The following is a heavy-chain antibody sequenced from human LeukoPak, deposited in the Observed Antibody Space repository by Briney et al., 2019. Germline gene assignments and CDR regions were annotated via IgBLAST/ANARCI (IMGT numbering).Heavy chain of an antibody. D-gene: IGHD3-10*01. CDR2: ISSNGGST. CDR3: ARDNLLSGGVGGGAFDI. J-gene: IGHJ3*02. V-gene: IGHV3-64*01. CDR1: GFTFSSYA. Sequence: GGSLRLSCAASGFTFSSYAMHWVRQAPGKGLEYVSAISSNGGSTYYANSVKGRFTISRDNSKNTLYLQMGSLRAEDMAVYYCARDNLLSGGVGGGAFDIWGQGTMVTVSS.